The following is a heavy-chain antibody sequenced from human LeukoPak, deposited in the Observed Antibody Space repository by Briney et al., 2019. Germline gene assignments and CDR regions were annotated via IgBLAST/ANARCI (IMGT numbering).Heavy chain of an antibody. V-gene: IGHV4-59*01. CDR2: IYYSGGA. CDR1: GGSISGYY. D-gene: IGHD5-18*01. Sequence: PSETLSLTCTVSGGSISGYYWSWIRQPPGRGLEWIGYIYYSGGANYNPPLKSRITISVDTSKNQFSLKLSSVTAADTAVYYCASRVDTDAFDIWGQGTMVTVSS. CDR3: ASRVDTDAFDI. J-gene: IGHJ3*02.